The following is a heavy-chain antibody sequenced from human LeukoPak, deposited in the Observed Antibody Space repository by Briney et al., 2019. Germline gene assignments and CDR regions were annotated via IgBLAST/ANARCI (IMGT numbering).Heavy chain of an antibody. CDR3: ASRAKAFGYCSSTSCYTDAFDI. V-gene: IGHV5-51*01. D-gene: IGHD2-2*02. CDR1: GYSFTSYW. Sequence: GESLKISCKGSGYSFTSYWIGWVRQMPGKGLEWMGIIYPGDSDTRNSPSFQGQVTISADKSISTAYLQWSSLKASDTAMYYCASRAKAFGYCSSTSCYTDAFDIWGQGTMVTVSS. J-gene: IGHJ3*02. CDR2: IYPGDSDT.